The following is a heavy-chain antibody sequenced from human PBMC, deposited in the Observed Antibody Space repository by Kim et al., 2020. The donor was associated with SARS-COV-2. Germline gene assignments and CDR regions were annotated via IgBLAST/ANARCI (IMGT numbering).Heavy chain of an antibody. V-gene: IGHV3-53*04. D-gene: IGHD5-18*01. J-gene: IGHJ4*02. CDR3: ARVIQLWSAYFDY. Sequence: YADAVKDRFTISRHNSKNTLYLQMNSLRAEDTAVYYCARVIQLWSAYFDYWGQGTLVTVSS.